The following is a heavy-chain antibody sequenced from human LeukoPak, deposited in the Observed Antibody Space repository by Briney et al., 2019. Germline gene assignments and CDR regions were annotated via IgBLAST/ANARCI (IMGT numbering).Heavy chain of an antibody. Sequence: PGGSLRLSCAASGFTFSSYSMNWVRQAPGKGLEWVSSITSSSSYIYYADSVKGRFTISRDNSKNTLYLQMNSLRAEDTAVYYCAKVYDSSGYLDAFDIWGQGTMVTVSS. V-gene: IGHV3-21*04. D-gene: IGHD3-22*01. CDR1: GFTFSSYS. CDR2: ITSSSSYI. J-gene: IGHJ3*02. CDR3: AKVYDSSGYLDAFDI.